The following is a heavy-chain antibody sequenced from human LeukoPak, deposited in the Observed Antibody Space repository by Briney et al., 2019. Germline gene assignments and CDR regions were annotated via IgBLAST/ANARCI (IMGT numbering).Heavy chain of an antibody. V-gene: IGHV3-23*01. Sequence: PGGSLRLSCAASGFTLSSYAMTWVRQAPGKGLEWVSSIDASGGRTYYADSVKGRFTISRDNSKNTFFLQMNTLRAADTAVYYCAKGSGSGWYGWFAPWGQGTLVTVSS. CDR1: GFTLSSYA. D-gene: IGHD6-19*01. CDR3: AKGSGSGWYGWFAP. CDR2: IDASGGRT. J-gene: IGHJ5*02.